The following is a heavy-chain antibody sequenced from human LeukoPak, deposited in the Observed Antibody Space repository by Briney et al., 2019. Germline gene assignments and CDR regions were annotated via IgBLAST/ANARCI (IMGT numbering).Heavy chain of an antibody. D-gene: IGHD3-22*01. CDR1: GFTFSSYG. V-gene: IGHV3-33*01. J-gene: IGHJ4*02. CDR3: ARDGHSSGYYFDY. Sequence: TGRSLRLSCAASGFTFSSYGMHWVRQAPGKGLEWVAVIWYDGSNKYYADSVKGRFTISRDNSKNTLYLQMNSLRAEDTAVYYCARDGHSSGYYFDYWGQGTLVTVSS. CDR2: IWYDGSNK.